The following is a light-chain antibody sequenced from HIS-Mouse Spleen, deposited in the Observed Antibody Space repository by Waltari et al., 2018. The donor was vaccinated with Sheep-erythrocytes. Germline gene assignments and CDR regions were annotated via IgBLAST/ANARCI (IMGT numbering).Light chain of an antibody. V-gene: IGLV2-11*01. CDR3: CSYAGSYNHV. J-gene: IGLJ1*01. CDR1: SSDVGGYNY. Sequence: QSALTQPRSVSGSPGQSVTISCTGTSSDVGGYNYVSWYQQHPGKAPKLMIYDVSKRPSVVPVRFSGSNSGNTASLTISGLQAEDEADYYCCSYAGSYNHVFATGTKVTVL. CDR2: DVS.